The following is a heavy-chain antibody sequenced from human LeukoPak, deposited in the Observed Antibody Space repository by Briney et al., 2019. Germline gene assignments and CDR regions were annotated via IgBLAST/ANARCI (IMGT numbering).Heavy chain of an antibody. CDR1: GYTFTTYG. CDR2: ISTYNGNT. D-gene: IGHD2-15*01. Sequence: GASVKVSCKASGYTFTTYGITWVRQAPGQGLEWLGWISTYNGNTNYAQKFQGRVTLTTDTSASIAYLELRSLRSDDTALYYCARDYESVVVVVAATPSFWFDPWGQGTLVTVSS. CDR3: ARDYESVVVVVAATPSFWFDP. V-gene: IGHV1-18*01. J-gene: IGHJ5*02.